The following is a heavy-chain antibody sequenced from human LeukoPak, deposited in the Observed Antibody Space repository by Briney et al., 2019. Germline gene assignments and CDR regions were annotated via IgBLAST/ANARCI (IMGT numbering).Heavy chain of an antibody. CDR3: ASSPDYGDYDVFDY. D-gene: IGHD4-17*01. Sequence: ASVKVSCKASGGTFSSYAISWVRQAPGQGLEWMGRIIPILGIANYAQKFQGRVTITADKSTSTAYMELSSLRSEDTAVYYCASSPDYGDYDVFDYWGQGTLVTVSS. V-gene: IGHV1-69*04. J-gene: IGHJ4*02. CDR1: GGTFSSYA. CDR2: IIPILGIA.